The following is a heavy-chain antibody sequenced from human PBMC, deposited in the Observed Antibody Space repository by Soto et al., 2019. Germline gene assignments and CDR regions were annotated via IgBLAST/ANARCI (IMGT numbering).Heavy chain of an antibody. D-gene: IGHD2-15*01. V-gene: IGHV2-5*02. Sequence: QITLKESGPTLVKPTQTLTLTCTFSGFSLSTSGVGVGWIRQPPGKALEWLALIYWDDDKRYSPSLKSRLTITKDTSKNQVVLTMTNIDPVDTATYYCAHSPRGWYFDYWGQGTLVTVSS. J-gene: IGHJ4*02. CDR2: IYWDDDK. CDR1: GFSLSTSGVG. CDR3: AHSPRGWYFDY.